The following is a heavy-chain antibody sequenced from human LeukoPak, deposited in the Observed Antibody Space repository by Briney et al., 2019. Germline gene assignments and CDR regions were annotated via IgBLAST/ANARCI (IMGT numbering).Heavy chain of an antibody. D-gene: IGHD3-10*01. CDR1: GGSFSGYY. V-gene: IGHV4-34*01. J-gene: IGHJ4*02. Sequence: TSETLSLTCAVYGGSFSGYYWSWIRQPPGKGLEWIGEINHSGSTNYNPSLKSRVTISVDTSKNQFSLKLSSVTAADTAVYYCARRGGSGRSFDYWGQGTLVTVSS. CDR3: ARRGGSGRSFDY. CDR2: INHSGST.